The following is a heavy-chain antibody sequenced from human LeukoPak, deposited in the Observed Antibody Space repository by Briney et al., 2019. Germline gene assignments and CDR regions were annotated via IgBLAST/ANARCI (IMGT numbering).Heavy chain of an antibody. CDR3: AAASTVVTTFDY. CDR1: GGSISSYY. J-gene: IGHJ4*02. V-gene: IGHV4-4*07. D-gene: IGHD4-23*01. Sequence: SETLSLTCTVSGGSISSYYWSWIRQPAGKGLEWIGRIYTSGSTNYNPSLKSRVSMSVDTSKNQFSLKLSSVTAADTAVYYCAAASTVVTTFDYWGQGTLVTVSS. CDR2: IYTSGST.